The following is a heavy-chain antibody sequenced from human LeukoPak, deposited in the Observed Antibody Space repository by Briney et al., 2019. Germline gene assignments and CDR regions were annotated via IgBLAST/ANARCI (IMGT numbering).Heavy chain of an antibody. Sequence: GGSLRLSCEASGFTFGSHAMYWVRQAPGRGLEWVAGIFGSGGSPHYADPVKGRFTISRDNSRNTVYLQINSLRAEDTAVYYCGKTTVGYSSGQKPAWPVDYWGQGTLVTVSS. CDR1: GFTFGSHA. CDR2: IFGSGGSP. D-gene: IGHD5-18*01. J-gene: IGHJ4*02. CDR3: GKTTVGYSSGQKPAWPVDY. V-gene: IGHV3-23*01.